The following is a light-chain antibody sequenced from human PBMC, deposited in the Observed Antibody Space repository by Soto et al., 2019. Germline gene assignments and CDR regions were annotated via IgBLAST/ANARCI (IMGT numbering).Light chain of an antibody. J-gene: IGKJ2*01. V-gene: IGKV3-20*01. Sequence: EIVLTQSPGTLSLSPGERATLSCRASQSVYTNYLAWYQQISGQAPRLLIYGASRRATGIPDRFSGSGSGTDFTLTISRLEPEDFALYYCQRYGSSPPAYTFGQGTKLEIK. CDR3: QRYGSSPPAYT. CDR2: GAS. CDR1: QSVYTNY.